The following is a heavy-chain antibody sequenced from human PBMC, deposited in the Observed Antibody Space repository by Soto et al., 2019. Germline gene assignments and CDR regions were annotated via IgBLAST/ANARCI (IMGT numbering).Heavy chain of an antibody. CDR1: GGSISSYY. D-gene: IGHD6-25*01. V-gene: IGHV4-59*01. CDR3: ARLGPATTYFYYYGLDV. Sequence: SETLSLTCTVSGGSISSYYWSWIRQPPGKGLEWIGYIYYSGNTNYNPSLKSRVTISVDTSKNQFSLKLSSVTAADTAVYYCARLGPATTYFYYYGLDVCGQGTTVTVSS. CDR2: IYYSGNT. J-gene: IGHJ6*02.